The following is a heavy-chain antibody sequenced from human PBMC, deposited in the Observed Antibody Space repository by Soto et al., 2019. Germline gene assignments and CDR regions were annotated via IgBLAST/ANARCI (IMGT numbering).Heavy chain of an antibody. J-gene: IGHJ5*02. V-gene: IGHV1-18*04. CDR1: GYTFTSYG. CDR2: ISAYNGNT. CDR3: ASIAAPLPAPWFDP. D-gene: IGHD6-13*01. Sequence: ASVKVSCKASGYTFTSYGISWVRQAPGQGLEWMGWISAYNGNTNYAQKLQGRVTMTTDTSTSTAYMELRILRSDDTAVYYCASIAAPLPAPWFDPWGQGTLVTVSS.